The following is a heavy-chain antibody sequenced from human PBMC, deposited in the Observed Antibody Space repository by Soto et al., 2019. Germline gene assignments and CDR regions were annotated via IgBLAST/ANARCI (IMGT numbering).Heavy chain of an antibody. V-gene: IGHV4-34*01. CDR1: GGSFSGYY. D-gene: IGHD3-10*01. CDR3: ARSGSGSYNNYWFDP. CDR2: INHSGST. Sequence: SETLSLTCAVYGGSFSGYYWSWIRQPPGKGLEWIGEINHSGSTNYNPSLKSRVTISVDTSKNQFSLKLSSVTAADTAVYYCARSGSGSYNNYWFDPWGQGTLVTVSS. J-gene: IGHJ5*02.